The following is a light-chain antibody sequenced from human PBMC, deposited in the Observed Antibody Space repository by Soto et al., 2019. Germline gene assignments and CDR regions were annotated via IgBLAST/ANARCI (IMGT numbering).Light chain of an antibody. Sequence: EIVMTQSPATLSVAPGERATLSCRASQTISSILAWYQQKPGQAPRLLIYGASTRANGIPARFTGSGSGTEFTLTISSLQSEDFALYYCQQYYDWPITFGQGTRLDIK. CDR3: QQYYDWPIT. CDR2: GAS. J-gene: IGKJ5*01. CDR1: QTISSI. V-gene: IGKV3-15*01.